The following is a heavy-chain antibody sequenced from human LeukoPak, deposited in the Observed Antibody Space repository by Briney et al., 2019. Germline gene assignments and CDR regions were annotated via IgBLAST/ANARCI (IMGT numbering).Heavy chain of an antibody. Sequence: SVKVSCKASGGTXSSYAISGVRQAPGQGLEWMGGIISIFGTANYAQKFQGRVTITADESTSTAYMELSSLRSEDTAVYYCARVPLKTATSFDYWGQGTLVTVSS. CDR2: IISIFGTA. CDR1: GGTXSSYA. CDR3: ARVPLKTATSFDY. J-gene: IGHJ4*02. D-gene: IGHD2-21*02. V-gene: IGHV1-69*01.